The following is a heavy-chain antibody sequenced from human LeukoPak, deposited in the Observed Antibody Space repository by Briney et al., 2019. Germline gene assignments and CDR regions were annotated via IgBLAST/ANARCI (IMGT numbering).Heavy chain of an antibody. D-gene: IGHD3-16*01. CDR3: AKLSEGGSFDY. J-gene: IGHJ4*02. V-gene: IGHV3-9*01. CDR2: ISWNSGGI. Sequence: GRSLRLSCAASGFTFDDYAMHWVRQAPGKGLEWVSGISWNSGGIVYADSVKGRFTISRENAKNSLYLQMNSLRAEDTALYYCAKLSEGGSFDYWGQGTLVTVSS. CDR1: GFTFDDYA.